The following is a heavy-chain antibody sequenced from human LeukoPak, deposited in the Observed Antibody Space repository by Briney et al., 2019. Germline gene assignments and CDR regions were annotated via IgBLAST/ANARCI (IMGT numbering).Heavy chain of an antibody. V-gene: IGHV1-24*01. J-gene: IGHJ3*02. D-gene: IGHD2-15*01. CDR2: FDPEDGET. Sequence: ASVKVSCKVSGYTLTELFMHWVRQAPGKGLEGMGGFDPEDGETIYAQKFQGRVTMTEDTSTDTAYMELSSLRSEDTAVYYCATRDHCSGGSCYSRNAFDIWGQGTMVTVSS. CDR3: ATRDHCSGGSCYSRNAFDI. CDR1: GYTLTELF.